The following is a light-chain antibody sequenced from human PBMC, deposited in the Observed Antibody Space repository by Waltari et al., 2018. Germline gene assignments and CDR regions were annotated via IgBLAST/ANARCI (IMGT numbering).Light chain of an antibody. J-gene: IGKJ4*01. Sequence: EIVMTQSPATLSVSPGERAALSCRASQSVSSNLAWYQQKPGQATRLLIYGASPRATGIPARFSGSGSGTEFTFTISSLQSEDFAVYYCQQYNNWPLTFGGGTKVEIK. CDR1: QSVSSN. V-gene: IGKV3-15*01. CDR2: GAS. CDR3: QQYNNWPLT.